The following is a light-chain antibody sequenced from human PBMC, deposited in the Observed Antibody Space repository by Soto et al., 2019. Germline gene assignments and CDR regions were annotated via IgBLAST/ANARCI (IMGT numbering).Light chain of an antibody. Sequence: QSALTQPPSASGSPGQSVTISCTGTSSDVGGYKYVSWYQQHPGKAPKLMIYEVSKRPSGVPDRFSGSKSGNTASLTVSGLRAEDEADYYCSSYAGSILGVFGGGTKVTVL. J-gene: IGLJ3*02. CDR2: EVS. V-gene: IGLV2-8*01. CDR1: SSDVGGYKY. CDR3: SSYAGSILGV.